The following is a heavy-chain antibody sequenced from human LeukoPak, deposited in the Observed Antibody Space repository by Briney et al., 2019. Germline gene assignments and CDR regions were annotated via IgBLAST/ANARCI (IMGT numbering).Heavy chain of an antibody. CDR1: GYTFTDYY. CDR3: ARAGGYCGRISCPYYFDY. Sequence: WASVKVSCKASGYTFTDYYMHWVRQAPGQGLEWMGWMNPNSGNTGYAQKFQGRVTMTRNTSISTAYMELSSLRSEDTAVYYCARAGGYCGRISCPYYFDYWGQGSLVAVSS. V-gene: IGHV1-8*02. D-gene: IGHD2-15*01. CDR2: MNPNSGNT. J-gene: IGHJ4*02.